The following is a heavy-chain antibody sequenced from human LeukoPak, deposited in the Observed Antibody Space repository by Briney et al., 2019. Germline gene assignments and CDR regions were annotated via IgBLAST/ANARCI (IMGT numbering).Heavy chain of an antibody. V-gene: IGHV4-39*01. CDR2: IYYSGST. J-gene: IGHJ4*02. Sequence: PSETLSLTCTVSGGSISSSCYYWGWIRQPPGKGLEWIGSIYYSGSTYYNPSLKSRVTISVDTSKNQFSLKLSSVTAADTAVYYCARGYYDYVWGSYRSVNLFDYWGQGTLVTVSS. CDR3: ARGYYDYVWGSYRSVNLFDY. CDR1: GGSISSSCYY. D-gene: IGHD3-16*02.